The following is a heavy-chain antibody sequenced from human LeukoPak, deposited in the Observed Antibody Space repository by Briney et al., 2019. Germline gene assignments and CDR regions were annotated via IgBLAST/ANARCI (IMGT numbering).Heavy chain of an antibody. J-gene: IGHJ4*02. Sequence: ASVKVSCKASGYTFTGCYMHWVRQAPGQGLGWMGWINPNSGGTNYAQKFQGRVTMTRDTSISTAYMELSRLRSDDTAVYYCARDGSASDYGDYVMGYWGQGTLVTVSS. V-gene: IGHV1-2*02. CDR3: ARDGSASDYGDYVMGY. CDR2: INPNSGGT. CDR1: GYTFTGCY. D-gene: IGHD4-17*01.